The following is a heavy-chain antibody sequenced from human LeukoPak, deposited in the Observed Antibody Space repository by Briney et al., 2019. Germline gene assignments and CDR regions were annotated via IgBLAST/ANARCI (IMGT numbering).Heavy chain of an antibody. J-gene: IGHJ3*01. D-gene: IGHD5-12*01. CDR3: ARAYSGSRNAFGL. V-gene: IGHV3-48*01. CDR2: ISSSGTSM. Sequence: GSLLLSCAASGFPFNNYNMNWVRPAPGQGLEWVSYISSSGTSMYYADSVKGRFTISRDNANNSLYLQMNRLRVEDTAVYYCARAYSGSRNAFGLWGQGTMVTVSS. CDR1: GFPFNNYN.